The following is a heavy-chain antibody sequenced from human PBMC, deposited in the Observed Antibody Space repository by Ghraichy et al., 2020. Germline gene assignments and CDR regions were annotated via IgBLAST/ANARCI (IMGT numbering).Heavy chain of an antibody. CDR1: GGSISSSSYY. Sequence: SETLSLTCTVSGGSISSSSYYWGWIRQPPGKGLEWIGSIYYSGSTYYNPSLKSRVTISVDTSKNQFSLKLSSGTAADTAVYYCARQEPGDYDSSGYPHWGQGTLVTVSS. V-gene: IGHV4-39*01. CDR3: ARQEPGDYDSSGYPH. J-gene: IGHJ4*02. CDR2: IYYSGST. D-gene: IGHD3-22*01.